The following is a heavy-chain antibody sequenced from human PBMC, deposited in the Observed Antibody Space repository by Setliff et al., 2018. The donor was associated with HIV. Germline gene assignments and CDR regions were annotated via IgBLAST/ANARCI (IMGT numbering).Heavy chain of an antibody. Sequence: ASVKVSCKASGYKFTGHHIQWMRQAPGQGLEWMGRINPNMGDTQYAQKFQGRIIMTRDTSINTVYMELSSLTSDDTALYYCARQTGLRGYYGSNSLYYFDYWGKGMLVTVSS. V-gene: IGHV1-2*06. J-gene: IGHJ4*02. CDR1: GYKFTGHH. D-gene: IGHD3-10*01. CDR3: ARQTGLRGYYGSNSLYYFDY. CDR2: INPNMGDT.